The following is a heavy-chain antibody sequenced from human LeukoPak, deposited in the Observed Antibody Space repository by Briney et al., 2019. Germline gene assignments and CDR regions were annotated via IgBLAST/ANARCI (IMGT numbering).Heavy chain of an antibody. D-gene: IGHD5-12*01. CDR1: GFIFSQYS. V-gene: IGHV3-48*01. CDR3: ARDAGNSGYGCDL. J-gene: IGHJ5*02. CDR2: IRSSSET. Sequence: GGSLRLSCAASGFIFSQYSMNWVRQAPGKGLEWVSHIRSSSETFYADSVKGRFTISRDNARNSLYLQMNNLRGEDTAIYYCARDAGNSGYGCDLWGQGALVTVSS.